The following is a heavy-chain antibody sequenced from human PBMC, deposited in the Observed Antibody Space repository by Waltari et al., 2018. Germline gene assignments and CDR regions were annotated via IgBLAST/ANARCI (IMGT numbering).Heavy chain of an antibody. CDR1: GFTFIRQS. Sequence: EVQLVESGGGLVKPGGSLRLSCVASGFTFIRQSMNCFRQAPGKGLEWVSSISSDGSYVYYGDSAKGRFTISRDNAKNSLYLEVSSLRVDDTAVYSCARVSAEMAFDQWGQGTLVTVSS. CDR3: ARVSAEMAFDQ. CDR2: ISSDGSYV. D-gene: IGHD5-12*01. V-gene: IGHV3-21*01. J-gene: IGHJ4*02.